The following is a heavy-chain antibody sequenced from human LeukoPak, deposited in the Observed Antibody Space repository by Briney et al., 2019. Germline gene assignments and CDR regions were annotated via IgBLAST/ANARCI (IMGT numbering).Heavy chain of an antibody. CDR1: GGPISSSSYY. V-gene: IGHV4-39*01. CDR3: ARQRRQLLFDY. J-gene: IGHJ4*02. D-gene: IGHD3-10*01. Sequence: SETLSLTCTVSGGPISSSSYYWGWIRQPPGKGLEWIGSIYYSGSTYYNPSLKSRVAISVDTSKNQFSLKLSSVTAADTAVYYCARQRRQLLFDYWGQGTLVTVSS. CDR2: IYYSGST.